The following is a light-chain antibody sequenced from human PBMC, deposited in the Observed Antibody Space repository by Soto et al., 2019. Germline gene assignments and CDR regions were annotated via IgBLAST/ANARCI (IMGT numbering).Light chain of an antibody. J-gene: IGLJ2*01. CDR3: LLSYRGVGV. V-gene: IGLV7-46*02. CDR1: TGAVTTGHY. CDR2: DTN. Sequence: QAVVTQEPSLTVSPGGTVTLTCGSNTGAVTTGHYPYWFQQKPGQAPSTLIYDTNNKHPWTPARFSGSLLGGKAALTLLGAQPEDEADYYCLLSYRGVGVFGGGTKVTVL.